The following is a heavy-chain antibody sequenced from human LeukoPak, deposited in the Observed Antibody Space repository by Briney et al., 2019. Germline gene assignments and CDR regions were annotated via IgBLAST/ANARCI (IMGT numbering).Heavy chain of an antibody. V-gene: IGHV4-39*01. CDR1: GGSISSSSYY. Sequence: SETLSLTCTVSGGSISSSSYYWGWIRQPPGKGLEWIGCIYDSGSRFHNPSLKSRLTLSKDTSRNQFSLKLSSVTAADTAVYWCARQYSSASAIRYYFDNWGQGTLVSVSS. D-gene: IGHD2-2*01. CDR2: IYDSGSR. J-gene: IGHJ4*02. CDR3: ARQYSSASAIRYYFDN.